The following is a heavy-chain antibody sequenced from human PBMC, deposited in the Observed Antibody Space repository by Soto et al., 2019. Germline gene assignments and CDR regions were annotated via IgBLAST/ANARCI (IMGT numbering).Heavy chain of an antibody. CDR3: ARLMRQLVHNGVDP. J-gene: IGHJ5*02. CDR2: IDPSYSYT. Sequence: ETRKISCKRSVCSLSSYWISWVRQMPGKGLEWMGRIDPSYSYTNYSPSFQGHVTISADKSISTAYLQWSSLKASDTAMYYCARLMRQLVHNGVDPWGQGTLVTV. V-gene: IGHV5-10-1*01. D-gene: IGHD6-6*01. CDR1: VCSLSSYW.